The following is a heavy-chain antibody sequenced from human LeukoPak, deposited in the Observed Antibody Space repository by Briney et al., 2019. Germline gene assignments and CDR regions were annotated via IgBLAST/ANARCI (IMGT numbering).Heavy chain of an antibody. D-gene: IGHD2-2*01. CDR2: ISSNGGST. CDR3: ARYRCSSTSCFVDY. CDR1: GFTFSKYA. J-gene: IGHJ4*02. Sequence: PGGSLRLSCAASGFTFSKYAMYWVRQAPGKGLEDVSGISSNGGSTYYARSVKGRFTISRDNSKNTLYLQLGSLRGEDMAVYYCARYRCSSTSCFVDYWGQGTLVTVSS. V-gene: IGHV3-64*01.